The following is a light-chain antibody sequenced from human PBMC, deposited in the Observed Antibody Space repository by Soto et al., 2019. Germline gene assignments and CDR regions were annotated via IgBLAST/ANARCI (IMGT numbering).Light chain of an antibody. J-gene: IGKJ1*01. Sequence: EIALTQSPATLSLPPGERATLSCRASQSVNNKLAWYQQKPGQAPRLLIYGVSTRATGIPARFSGSGSGTEFTLTISSLQSEDFALYYCQQFNNWPPVWTFGQGTKVDIK. CDR1: QSVNNK. CDR2: GVS. V-gene: IGKV3-15*01. CDR3: QQFNNWPPVWT.